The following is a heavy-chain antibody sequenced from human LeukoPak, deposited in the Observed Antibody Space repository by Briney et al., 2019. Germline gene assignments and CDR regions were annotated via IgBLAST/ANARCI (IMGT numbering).Heavy chain of an antibody. J-gene: IGHJ4*02. CDR2: IYDSGST. CDR1: GGSISSYY. CDR3: ARDGGRDYGDYVFDY. Sequence: LETLSLTCTVSGGSISSYYWNWIRQPPGKGLEWIGYIYDSGSTNYNPSLKSRVTISVDTSKNQFSLRLSSVTAADTAVYYCARDGGRDYGDYVFDYWGQGTLVTVSS. D-gene: IGHD4-17*01. V-gene: IGHV4-59*01.